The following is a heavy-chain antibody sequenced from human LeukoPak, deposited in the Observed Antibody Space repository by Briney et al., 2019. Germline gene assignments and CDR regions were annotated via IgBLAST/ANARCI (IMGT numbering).Heavy chain of an antibody. CDR3: ARDASALY. D-gene: IGHD6-19*01. V-gene: IGHV3-21*01. J-gene: IGHJ4*02. Sequence: GGSLRLSCAASGFTFSSYSMNWVRQAPGKGLEWVSSISSSSSYIYYADSVKGRFTISRDNARDSLYLQMNSLRDDDTSVYFCARDASALYWGRGTLVTVSS. CDR2: ISSSSSYI. CDR1: GFTFSSYS.